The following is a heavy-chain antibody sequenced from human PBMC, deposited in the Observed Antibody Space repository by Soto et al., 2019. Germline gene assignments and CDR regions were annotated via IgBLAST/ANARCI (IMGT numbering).Heavy chain of an antibody. CDR1: GYTFTGYY. CDR3: ARSPSSWYPVDSGFFDP. J-gene: IGHJ5*02. V-gene: IGHV1-2*04. D-gene: IGHD6-13*01. CDR2: INPNSGGK. Sequence: QVQLVQSGAEVKKPGASVKVSCKASGYTFTGYYMHWVRQAPGQGLEWMGWINPNSGGKNYAQKFHGWVTMTSNTSISTAYLELSRLRADDTAMYYCARSPSSWYPVDSGFFDPWGQGTLVTVSS.